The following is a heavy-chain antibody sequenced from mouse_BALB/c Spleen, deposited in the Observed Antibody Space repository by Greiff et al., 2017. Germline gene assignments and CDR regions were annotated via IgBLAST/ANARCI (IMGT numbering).Heavy chain of an antibody. CDR2: ISSGGSYT. V-gene: IGHV5-9-3*01. Sequence: EVQGVESGGGLVKPGGSLKLSCAASGFTFSSYAMSWVRQTPEKRLEWVATISSGGSYTYYPDSVKGRFTISRDNAKNTLYLQMSSLRSEDTAMYYCARPLDLRGYAMDYWGQGTSVTVSS. CDR3: ARPLDLRGYAMDY. CDR1: GFTFSSYA. J-gene: IGHJ4*01.